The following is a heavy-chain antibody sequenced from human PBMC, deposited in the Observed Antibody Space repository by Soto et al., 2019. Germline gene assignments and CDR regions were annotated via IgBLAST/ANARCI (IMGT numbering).Heavy chain of an antibody. Sequence: GGSLRLSCAASGFTFSSYWMSWVRQAPGKGLKWVANIKQDGSEKYYVDSVKGRFTISRDNAKNSLYLQMNSLRAEDTAVYYCSRVGVYSSSDDAFYIWGQVTMVTVSS. V-gene: IGHV3-7*03. J-gene: IGHJ3*02. CDR3: SRVGVYSSSDDAFYI. CDR1: GFTFSSYW. D-gene: IGHD6-6*01. CDR2: IKQDGSEK.